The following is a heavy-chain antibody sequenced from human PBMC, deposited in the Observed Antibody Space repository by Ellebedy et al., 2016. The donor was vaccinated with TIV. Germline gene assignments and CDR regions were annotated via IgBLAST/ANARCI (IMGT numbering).Heavy chain of an antibody. J-gene: IGHJ4*02. CDR1: GYTFTTNY. D-gene: IGHD4-17*01. CDR2: INPYDGTT. V-gene: IGHV1-46*01. Sequence: AASVKVSCKASGYTFTTNYMHWVRQAPGQGLEWMGIINPYDGTTTYAQKFQGRVTMTRDTSTSTVFMELSSLRSDDTAVYFCASEEVTTYYFDYWGQGTLVTVSS. CDR3: ASEEVTTYYFDY.